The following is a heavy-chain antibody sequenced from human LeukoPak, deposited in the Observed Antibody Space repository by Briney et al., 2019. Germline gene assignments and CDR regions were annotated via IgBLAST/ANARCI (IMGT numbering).Heavy chain of an antibody. J-gene: IGHJ4*02. CDR3: ARAPPRHYYDSTPYFDY. Sequence: SETLSLTCTVSGGSISSGDYYWSWIRQPPGKGLEWIGYIYYSGSTYYNPSLKSQVTISVDTSKNQFSQKLSSVTAADTAVYYCARAPPRHYYDSTPYFDYWGQGTLVTVSS. CDR1: GGSISSGDYY. D-gene: IGHD3-22*01. V-gene: IGHV4-30-4*01. CDR2: IYYSGST.